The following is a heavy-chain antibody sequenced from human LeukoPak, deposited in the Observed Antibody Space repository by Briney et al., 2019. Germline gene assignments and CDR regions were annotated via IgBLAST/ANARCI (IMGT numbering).Heavy chain of an antibody. CDR2: IIPILGIA. D-gene: IGHD4-23*01. CDR3: AMDTVVTRTFGY. V-gene: IGHV1-69*04. J-gene: IGHJ4*02. CDR1: GGTFSSYA. Sequence: SVKVSCKASGGTFSSYAISWVRQAPGQGLEWMGRIIPILGIANYAQKFQGRVTITADKSTSTAYMELSSLRSEDTAVYYCAMDTVVTRTFGYWGQGTLVTVSS.